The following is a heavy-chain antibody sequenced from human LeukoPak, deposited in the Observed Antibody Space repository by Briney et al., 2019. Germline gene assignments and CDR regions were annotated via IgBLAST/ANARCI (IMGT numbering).Heavy chain of an antibody. V-gene: IGHV1-58*02. CDR3: AATKIQGITGTKVYYYYYMDV. CDR2: IVVGSGNT. D-gene: IGHD1-7*01. J-gene: IGHJ6*03. CDR1: GFTFTSSA. Sequence: SVKVSCKASGFTFTSSATQWLRQARGQRLEWIGWIVVGSGNTNYAQKFQERVTITRDMSTSTAYMELSSLRSEDTAVYYCAATKIQGITGTKVYYYYYMDVWGKGTTVTVSS.